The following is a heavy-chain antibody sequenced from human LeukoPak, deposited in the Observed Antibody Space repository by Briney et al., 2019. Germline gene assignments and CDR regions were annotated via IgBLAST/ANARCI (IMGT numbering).Heavy chain of an antibody. V-gene: IGHV4-39*01. CDR2: IYYSGST. J-gene: IGHJ6*03. CDR3: ARRPPIAAARLTYYYYYMDV. Sequence: SETLSLTCTVSGGSISSSSYYWGWIRQPPGKGLEWIGSIYYSGSTYYNPSLKSRVTISVDTSKNQFSLKLSSVTAADTAVYYCARRPPIAAARLTYYYYYMDVWGKGTTVTVSS. CDR1: GGSISSSSYY. D-gene: IGHD6-13*01.